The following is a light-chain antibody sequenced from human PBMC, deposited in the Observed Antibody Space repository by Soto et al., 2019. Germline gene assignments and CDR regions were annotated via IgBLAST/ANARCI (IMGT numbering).Light chain of an antibody. CDR2: GAS. CDR3: QQYGRSPSWT. V-gene: IGKV3-20*01. Sequence: ELVLTQSPGTLSLSPGEGATLSCRASQNIGNNYLAWYQQKPGQPPMLLIYGASSRATGIPDRFSGSGTGTDFTLTISRLEPEDFAVYYCQQYGRSPSWTFGQGTKVEIQ. J-gene: IGKJ1*01. CDR1: QNIGNNY.